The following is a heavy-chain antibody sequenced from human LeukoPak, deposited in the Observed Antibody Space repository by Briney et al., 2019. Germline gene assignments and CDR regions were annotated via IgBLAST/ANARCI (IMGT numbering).Heavy chain of an antibody. CDR3: ALIVGATLHFDY. V-gene: IGHV4-59*08. J-gene: IGHJ4*02. CDR1: GGAISSYY. D-gene: IGHD1-26*01. CDR2: IYYSGSA. Sequence: PSETLSLTCTVSGGAISSYYWSWLRQPPGKGLEWIGYIYYSGSAIYHASLESRVPRSLDPPKNQVSLALGSVAAADTAVYYCALIVGATLHFDYWGQGTLVTVSS.